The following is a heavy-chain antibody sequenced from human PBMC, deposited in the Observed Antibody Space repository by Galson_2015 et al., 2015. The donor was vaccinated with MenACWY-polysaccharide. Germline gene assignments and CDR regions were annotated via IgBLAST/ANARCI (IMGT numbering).Heavy chain of an antibody. D-gene: IGHD3-10*01. J-gene: IGHJ5*02. V-gene: IGHV3-33*01. CDR1: RFTFSDYG. Sequence: SLRLSCAATRFTFSDYGMHWVRQAPGKRLEWVAFIWDDGSRKYYADSVKGRFAISRDNSDNTLYLQMNNLRVADTAVYHCARVGRDHSGSYFHGGFDPWGQGTLVTVSS. CDR3: ARVGRDHSGSYFHGGFDP. CDR2: IWDDGSRK.